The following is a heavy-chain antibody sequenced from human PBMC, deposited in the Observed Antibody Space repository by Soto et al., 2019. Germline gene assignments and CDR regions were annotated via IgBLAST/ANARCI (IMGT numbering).Heavy chain of an antibody. CDR3: AKGRRVRGDTSFDP. Sequence: EVQLLESGGGLVQPGGSLRLSCAASGLTFASYAMTWVRQAPGKGLEWVSVISGSGSGTNYADSVKGRFPISRDNSKNTLYLHLNTLRAEDPAVYYCAKGRRVRGDTSFDPWGQGTPVTVSS. D-gene: IGHD3-10*01. V-gene: IGHV3-23*01. CDR2: ISGSGSGT. CDR1: GLTFASYA. J-gene: IGHJ5*02.